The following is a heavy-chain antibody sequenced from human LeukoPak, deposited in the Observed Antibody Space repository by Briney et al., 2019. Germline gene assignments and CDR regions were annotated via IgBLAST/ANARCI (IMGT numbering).Heavy chain of an antibody. J-gene: IGHJ4*02. Sequence: SETLSLTCTVSGGSISSYYWSWIRQPAGKGLEWIGRIYNSGSTNYNPSLKSRVTMSVDPSKNQFSLKLSYVTAAEPAGYYRAGEDVDTAMGIFDYWGQGTLVTVSS. CDR2: IYNSGST. CDR1: GGSISSYY. V-gene: IGHV4-4*07. CDR3: AGEDVDTAMGIFDY. D-gene: IGHD5-18*01.